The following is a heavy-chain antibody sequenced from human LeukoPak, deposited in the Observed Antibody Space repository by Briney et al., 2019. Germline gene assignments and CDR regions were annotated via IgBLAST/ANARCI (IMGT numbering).Heavy chain of an antibody. D-gene: IGHD3-3*01. CDR2: INPNSGGT. CDR1: GYTFTGYY. Sequence: GASVKVSCKASGYTFTGYYMHWVRQAPGQGLEWIGRINPNSGGTNYAQKFQGRVTMTRDTSISTAYMELSRLRSDDTAVYYCARGVVNPQHYDFWSGYYSDHNWFDPWGQGTLVTVSS. J-gene: IGHJ5*02. CDR3: ARGVVNPQHYDFWSGYYSDHNWFDP. V-gene: IGHV1-2*06.